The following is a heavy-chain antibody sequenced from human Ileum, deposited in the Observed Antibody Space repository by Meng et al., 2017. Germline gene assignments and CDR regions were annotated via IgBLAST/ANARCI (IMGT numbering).Heavy chain of an antibody. V-gene: IGHV3-15*01. CDR2: IQSKADGGTT. CDR3: TTFYAGY. Sequence: GGGFVTPGGSLRLSCAASGFTFSDRWMTWVRQAPGKGLEWVGHIQSKADGGTTDYAAPVKGRFTISRDDSKSTLYLQMNSLKTEDTAVYYCTTFYAGYWGQGTLVTVSS. J-gene: IGHJ4*02. CDR1: GFTFSDRW. D-gene: IGHD3-16*01.